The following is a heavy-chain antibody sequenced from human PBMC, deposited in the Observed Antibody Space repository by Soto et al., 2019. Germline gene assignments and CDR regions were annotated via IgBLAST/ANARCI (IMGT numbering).Heavy chain of an antibody. J-gene: IGHJ5*02. Sequence: PSETLSLTCTVSGGSISSGGYYWSWIRHHPGKGLEWIGYIYYSGSTYYNPSLKSRVTISVDTSKNQFSLKLSSVTAADTAVYYCARGDSSTWDNWFDPWGQGTLVTVSS. CDR3: ARGDSSTWDNWFDP. CDR1: GGSISSGGYY. CDR2: IYYSGST. D-gene: IGHD6-13*01. V-gene: IGHV4-31*03.